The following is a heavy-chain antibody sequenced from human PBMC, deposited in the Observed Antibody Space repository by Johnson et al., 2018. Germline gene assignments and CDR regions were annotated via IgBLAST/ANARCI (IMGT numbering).Heavy chain of an antibody. J-gene: IGHJ1*01. CDR3: ARDLSFPQH. V-gene: IGHV3-30*03. CDR2: ISYDGSNK. Sequence: QVQLVESGGGVVQPGRSLRLSCAASGFTFSSYGMHWVRQAPGKGLEGVAVISYDGSNKYYADSVKGRFTISRDNSKNTLYLQMNSLRGEDTAVYYCARDLSFPQHWGQGTLVTVSS. D-gene: IGHD1-26*01. CDR1: GFTFSSYG.